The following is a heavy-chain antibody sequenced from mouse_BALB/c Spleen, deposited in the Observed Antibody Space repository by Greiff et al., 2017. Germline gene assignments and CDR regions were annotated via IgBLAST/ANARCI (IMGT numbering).Heavy chain of an antibody. D-gene: IGHD2-10*01. CDR2: ISSGGSYT. CDR1: GFTFSSYG. V-gene: IGHV5-6*01. J-gene: IGHJ2*01. CDR3: AIQAYYGNYEDY. Sequence: EVKLVESGGDLVKPGGSLKLSCAASGFTFSSYGMSWVRQTPDKRLEWVATISSGGSYTYYPDSVKGRFTISRDNAKNTLYLQMSSLKSEDTAMYYCAIQAYYGNYEDYWGQGTTLTVSS.